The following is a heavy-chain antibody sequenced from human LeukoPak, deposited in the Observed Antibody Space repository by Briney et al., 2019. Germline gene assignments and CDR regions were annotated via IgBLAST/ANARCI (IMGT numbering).Heavy chain of an antibody. J-gene: IGHJ3*02. Sequence: SETLSLTCTVSGGSISSSSYYWGWIRQPPGKGLEWIGSIYYSGSTYYNPSLKSRVTISVDTSKNQFSLKLSSVTAADTAVYYCARAPDPDVFDIWGQGTTVTVSS. CDR1: GGSISSSSYY. CDR3: ARAPDPDVFDI. V-gene: IGHV4-39*07. CDR2: IYYSGST.